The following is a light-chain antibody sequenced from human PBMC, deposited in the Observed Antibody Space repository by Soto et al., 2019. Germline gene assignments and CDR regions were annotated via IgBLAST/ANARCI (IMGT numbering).Light chain of an antibody. V-gene: IGKV1-33*01. J-gene: IGKJ4*01. CDR2: DAS. CDR1: QDISNY. CDR3: QQYDNPALT. Sequence: DIQMTQCPSSLSASVGDRVTITCQASQDISNYLNWYQQKPGKAPKLLIYDASNLETGVPSRFSGSGSGTDFTFTISSLQPEDIATYYCQQYDNPALTFGGGTKVDIK.